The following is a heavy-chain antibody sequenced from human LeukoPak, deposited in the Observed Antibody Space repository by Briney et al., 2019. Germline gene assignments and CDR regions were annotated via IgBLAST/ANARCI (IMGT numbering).Heavy chain of an antibody. J-gene: IGHJ4*02. CDR2: ISSSSSYI. V-gene: IGHV3-21*01. D-gene: IGHD6-19*01. Sequence: GGSLRLSCAASGFTFSSYSMNWVRQAPGKGLEWVSSISSSSSYIYYADSVKGRFTISRDNAKNSLYLQMDSLRAEDTAVYYCARVPQQQWLVLGYFDYWGQGTLVTVSS. CDR1: GFTFSSYS. CDR3: ARVPQQQWLVLGYFDY.